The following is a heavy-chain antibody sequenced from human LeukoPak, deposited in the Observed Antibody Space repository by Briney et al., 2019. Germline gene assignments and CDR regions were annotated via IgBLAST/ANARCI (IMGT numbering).Heavy chain of an antibody. D-gene: IGHD2-2*01. CDR2: ISGSGGST. CDR1: GFTFRIHG. J-gene: IGHJ4*02. CDR3: AKPDCSSTSCYGMYFDY. Sequence: GGSLRLSCAASGFTFRIHGMNWVRQAPGKGLEWVSAISGSGGSTYYADSVKGRFTISRDNSKNTLYLQMNSLRAEDTAVYYCAKPDCSSTSCYGMYFDYWGQGTLVTVSS. V-gene: IGHV3-23*01.